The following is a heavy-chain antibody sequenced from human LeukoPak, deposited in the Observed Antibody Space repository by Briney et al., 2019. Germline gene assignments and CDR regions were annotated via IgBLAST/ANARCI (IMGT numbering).Heavy chain of an antibody. Sequence: SQTLSLTCTVSGGSISSGGYYWSWIRQPPGKGLEWIGYIYHSGSTYYNPSLKSRVTISVDTSKNQFSLKLSSVTAADTAVYYCARSHYYDSSGPPMAFDIWGQGTMVTVSS. J-gene: IGHJ3*02. V-gene: IGHV4-30-2*01. CDR3: ARSHYYDSSGPPMAFDI. CDR1: GGSISSGGYY. D-gene: IGHD3-22*01. CDR2: IYHSGST.